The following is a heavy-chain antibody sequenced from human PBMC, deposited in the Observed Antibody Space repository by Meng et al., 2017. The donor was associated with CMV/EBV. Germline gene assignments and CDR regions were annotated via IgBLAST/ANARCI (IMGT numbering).Heavy chain of an antibody. Sequence: SETLSLTCTVAGGSISSYYGSWIRQPAGKGLGWIGYIYYSGSTNYNPTLKSRVTISVATSKNQLSLKLSTVTAADTAVYYWASGYYYYGMDVWGQGTTVTVSS. J-gene: IGHJ6*02. CDR2: IYYSGST. V-gene: IGHV4-59*01. CDR1: GGSISSYY. CDR3: ASGYYYYGMDV.